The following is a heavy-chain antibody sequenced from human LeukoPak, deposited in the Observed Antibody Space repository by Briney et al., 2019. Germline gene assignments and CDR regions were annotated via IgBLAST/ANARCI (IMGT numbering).Heavy chain of an antibody. V-gene: IGHV4-39*07. D-gene: IGHD6-13*01. J-gene: IGHJ4*02. CDR1: GGSISSSSYY. CDR2: IYYSGST. Sequence: MPSETLSLTCTVSGGSISSSSYYWGWIRQPPGKGLEWIGSIYYSGSTYYNPSLKSRVTISVDTSKNQFSLKLSSVTAADTAVYSCARSVGAAAGPLRYWGQGTLVTVSS. CDR3: ARSVGAAAGPLRY.